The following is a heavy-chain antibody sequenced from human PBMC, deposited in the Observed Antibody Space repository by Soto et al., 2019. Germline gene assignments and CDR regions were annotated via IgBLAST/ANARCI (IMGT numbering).Heavy chain of an antibody. CDR3: ARRHRHYYYYMDV. CDR1: GYSFTGYW. CDR2: IYPGDSDT. Sequence: GESLKISCQGSGYSFTGYWISWVRQMPGKGLEWMGIIYPGDSDTRYSPSFQGQVTISADKSISTAYLQWSSLKASDTAMYYCARRHRHYYYYMDVWGKGTTVTVSS. V-gene: IGHV5-51*01. J-gene: IGHJ6*03.